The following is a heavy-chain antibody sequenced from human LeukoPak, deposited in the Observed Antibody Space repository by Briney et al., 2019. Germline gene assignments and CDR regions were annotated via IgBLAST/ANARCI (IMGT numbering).Heavy chain of an antibody. Sequence: SVKVSCKASECTFSSYAISWVRQAPGQGLEWMGGIIPIFGTANYAQKFQGRVTITTDESTSTAYMELSSLRSEDTAEYYCARASRRGYYYYMDVWGKGTTVIVSS. CDR1: ECTFSSYA. CDR3: ARASRRGYYYYMDV. V-gene: IGHV1-69*05. D-gene: IGHD1-14*01. J-gene: IGHJ6*03. CDR2: IIPIFGTA.